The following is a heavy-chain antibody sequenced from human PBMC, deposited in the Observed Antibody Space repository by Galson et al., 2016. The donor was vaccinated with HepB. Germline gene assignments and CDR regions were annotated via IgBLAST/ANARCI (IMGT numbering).Heavy chain of an antibody. D-gene: IGHD3-10*01. V-gene: IGHV3-33*01. Sequence: SLRLSCAVSGLKFSDYGFHWVRQAPGKGLEWVAVIFYDGSEKHYPDSVKGRFTISRDNSKNTVYLQINSLRVDDTAVYYCARDRLWFGDHYLDYWGQGTLVTVSS. CDR3: ARDRLWFGDHYLDY. CDR1: GLKFSDYG. CDR2: IFYDGSEK. J-gene: IGHJ4*02.